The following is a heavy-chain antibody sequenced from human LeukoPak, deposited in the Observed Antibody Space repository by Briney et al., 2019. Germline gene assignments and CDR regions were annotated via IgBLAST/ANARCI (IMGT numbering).Heavy chain of an antibody. Sequence: SETLSLTCTVSGRSINNYYWSWMRQPAGKGLEWIGRIYSSGSTNYNPSLKSRVTMSVDTPKNQFSLKLSSVTAADTAIYYCARSPRDSNWLDYWGQGTLVTVSS. CDR1: GRSINNYY. CDR3: ARSPRDSNWLDY. J-gene: IGHJ4*02. V-gene: IGHV4-4*07. CDR2: IYSSGST. D-gene: IGHD4-11*01.